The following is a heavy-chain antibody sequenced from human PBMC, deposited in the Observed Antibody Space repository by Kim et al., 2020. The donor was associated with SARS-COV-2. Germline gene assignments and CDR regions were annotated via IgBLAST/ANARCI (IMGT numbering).Heavy chain of an antibody. V-gene: IGHV3-53*01. D-gene: IGHD3-3*01. J-gene: IGHJ2*01. Sequence: GRFTISRDNAKNTLYLQMNSLRAEDTAVYYCAREGEGDDCWSGHRGYFELWGRGTLVTVSS. CDR3: AREGEGDDCWSGHRGYFEL.